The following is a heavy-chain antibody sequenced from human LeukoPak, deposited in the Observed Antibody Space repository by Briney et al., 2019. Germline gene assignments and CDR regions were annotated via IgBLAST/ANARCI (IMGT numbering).Heavy chain of an antibody. CDR1: GFTFSSYG. V-gene: IGHV3-21*01. Sequence: GGSLRLSCAASGFTFSSYGMNWVRQAPGKGLEWVSSISSSSSYIYYADSVKGRFTISRDNAKNSLYLQMNSLRAEDTAVYYCARDGVVVPAASMGEYYYYYYYMDVWGKGTTVTVSS. CDR3: ARDGVVVPAASMGEYYYYYYYMDV. D-gene: IGHD2-2*01. CDR2: ISSSSSYI. J-gene: IGHJ6*03.